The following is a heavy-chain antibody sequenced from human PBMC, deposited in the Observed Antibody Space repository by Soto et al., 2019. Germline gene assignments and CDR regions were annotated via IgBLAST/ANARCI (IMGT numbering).Heavy chain of an antibody. D-gene: IGHD5-18*01. CDR3: ASGSGYSYGYFDY. Sequence: SVKVSCKASGCTFSSYAISWVRQAPGQGLEWMGGIIPIFGTANYAQKFQGRVTITADESTSTAYMELSSLRSEDTAVYYCASGSGYSYGYFDYWGQGTLVTVSS. CDR2: IIPIFGTA. CDR1: GCTFSSYA. V-gene: IGHV1-69*13. J-gene: IGHJ4*02.